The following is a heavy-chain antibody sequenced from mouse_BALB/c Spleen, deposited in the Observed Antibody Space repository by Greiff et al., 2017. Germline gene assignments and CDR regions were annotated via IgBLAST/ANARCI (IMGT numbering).Heavy chain of an antibody. J-gene: IGHJ4*01. CDR1: GYSFTGYF. CDR3: ARRDGNYVYAMDY. Sequence: VQLQQSGPELVKPGASVKISCKASGYSFTGYFMNWVMQSHGKSLEWIGRINPYNGDTFYNQKFKGKATLTVDKPSSTAHMELRSLASEDSAVYYCARRDGNYVYAMDYWGQGTSVTVSS. CDR2: INPYNGDT. V-gene: IGHV1-20*02. D-gene: IGHD2-1*01.